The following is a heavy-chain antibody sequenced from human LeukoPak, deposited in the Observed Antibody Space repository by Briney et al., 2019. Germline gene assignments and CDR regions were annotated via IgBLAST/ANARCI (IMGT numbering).Heavy chain of an antibody. J-gene: IGHJ5*02. Sequence: SQTLSLTCTVSGGSISSGSYYWGWGRQPAGKGLEWVGRIYTSGSTNYNPSLKSRVTISVDTSKNQFSLKLSSVTAADTAVYYCARDRWAAAPGWFDPWGQGTLVTVSS. CDR3: ARDRWAAAPGWFDP. CDR1: GGSISSGSYY. CDR2: IYTSGST. V-gene: IGHV4-61*02. D-gene: IGHD3-10*01.